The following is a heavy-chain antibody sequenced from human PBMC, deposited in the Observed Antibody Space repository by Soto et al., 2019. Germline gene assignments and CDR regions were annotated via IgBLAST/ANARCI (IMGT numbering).Heavy chain of an antibody. Sequence: EVQLVETGGGLIQPGGSLRLSCAASGFTVSSNYMSWVRQAPGKGLEWVSLIYSGGSTFYADSVKGRFTISRDNSKNPLYLQLNSLRAEDTAVYYCARALLYSSSSNYYYYGMDVWGQGTTVTVSS. V-gene: IGHV3-53*02. CDR1: GFTVSSNY. CDR3: ARALLYSSSSNYYYYGMDV. CDR2: IYSGGST. J-gene: IGHJ6*02. D-gene: IGHD6-6*01.